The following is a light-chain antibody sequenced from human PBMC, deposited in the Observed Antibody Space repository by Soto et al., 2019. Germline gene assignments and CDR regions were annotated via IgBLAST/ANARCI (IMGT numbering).Light chain of an antibody. CDR2: AAY. J-gene: IGKJ1*01. CDR3: HQYNNWPWT. CDR1: QRVSSH. V-gene: IGKV3-15*01. Sequence: ETVMPQSQVTLSLSPGDSAHLSCRASQRVSSHLAWYQQKHGQAPRLIIYAAYTRATGITVRFSGSGSETEFTLTISSMQYEDSALYYCHQYNNWPWTCGQGTTGDIK.